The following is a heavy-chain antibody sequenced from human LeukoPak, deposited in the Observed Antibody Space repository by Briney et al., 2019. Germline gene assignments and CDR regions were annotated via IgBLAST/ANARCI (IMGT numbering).Heavy chain of an antibody. V-gene: IGHV1-18*01. CDR2: ISAYSGNT. J-gene: IGHJ4*02. CDR1: GYTFTSYG. CDR3: ARSPTLWKDVVVGAATPMYYFDY. D-gene: IGHD2-15*01. Sequence: ASVKVSCKASGYTFTSYGISWVRQAPGQGLEWMGWISAYSGNTNYAQKLQGRVTMTTDTSTSTAYVELRSLRSDDTAVYYCARSPTLWKDVVVGAATPMYYFDYWGQGTLVTVSS.